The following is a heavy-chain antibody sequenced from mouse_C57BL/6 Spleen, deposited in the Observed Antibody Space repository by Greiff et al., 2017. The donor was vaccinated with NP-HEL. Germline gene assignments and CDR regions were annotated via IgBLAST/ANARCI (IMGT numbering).Heavy chain of an antibody. V-gene: IGHV1-64*01. D-gene: IGHD2-4*01. CDR2: IDPNGSST. J-gene: IGHJ4*01. CDR3: ARGGDYDYDEVDY. Sequence: QVQLQQPGAELVKPGASVKLSCKASGYTFTSYWMHWVKQRPGQGLEWIGMIDPNGSSTNYNEKFKGKATLTVDTSSSTAYMQLSSLTSEDSAVYYCARGGDYDYDEVDYWGQGTTVTVSS. CDR1: GYTFTSYW.